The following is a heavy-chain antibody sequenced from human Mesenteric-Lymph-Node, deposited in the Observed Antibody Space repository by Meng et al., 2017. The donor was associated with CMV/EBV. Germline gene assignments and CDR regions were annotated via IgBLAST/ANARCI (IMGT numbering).Heavy chain of an antibody. D-gene: IGHD6-13*01. CDR3: AHSSGIAAAGPFYFDY. CDR1: GFSLSTSGVG. J-gene: IGHJ4*02. CDR2: IYWDDDK. V-gene: IGHV2-5*02. Sequence: QITLKESGPTLVKPTQTLTLTCTFPGFSLSTSGVGVGWIRQPPGKALEWLALIYWDDDKRYSPSLKSRLTITKDTSKNQVVLTMTNMDPVDTATYYGAHSSGIAAAGPFYFDYWGQGTLVTVSS.